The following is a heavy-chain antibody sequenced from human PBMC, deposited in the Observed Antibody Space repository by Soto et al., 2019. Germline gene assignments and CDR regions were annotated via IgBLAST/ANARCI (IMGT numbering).Heavy chain of an antibody. CDR2: ISYDGRNK. V-gene: IGHV3-30*04. Sequence: QVQLVESGGGVVQPGRSLRLSCAASGFTFSSYAIHWVRQAPGKGLEWVAVISYDGRNKYYADSVKGRFTISRDNSKNTLYLQMNSQRAEDTAVYYCAREGGYCSGGSCHSFGFDIWGQGTMVTVSS. J-gene: IGHJ3*02. D-gene: IGHD2-15*01. CDR3: AREGGYCSGGSCHSFGFDI. CDR1: GFTFSSYA.